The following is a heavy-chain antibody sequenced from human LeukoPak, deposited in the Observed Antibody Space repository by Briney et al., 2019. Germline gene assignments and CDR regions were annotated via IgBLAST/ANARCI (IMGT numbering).Heavy chain of an antibody. CDR1: GFTFSSFW. CDR3: ARERYGNYN. J-gene: IGHJ4*02. CDR2: IKEDGSVK. D-gene: IGHD4-11*01. V-gene: IGHV3-7*03. Sequence: GGSLRLSCAASGFTFSSFWMIWVRQAPGKGLEWVANIKEDGSVKNYVDSVKGRFTVSRDNAKNSLFLQMNSQRAEDTAVYYCARERYGNYNWGQGTLVTVSS.